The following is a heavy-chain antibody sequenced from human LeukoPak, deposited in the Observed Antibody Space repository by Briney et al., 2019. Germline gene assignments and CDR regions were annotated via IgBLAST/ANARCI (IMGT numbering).Heavy chain of an antibody. V-gene: IGHV4-4*02. D-gene: IGHD6-13*01. Sequence: SETLSLTCAVSGGSISSSNWWSWVRQPPGKGLEWIGEIYHSGSTNYNPSLKSRVTISVDKSKNQFSLKLSSVTAADTAVYYCARDRDSSSWLSFDYWGQGTLGTVSS. CDR3: ARDRDSSSWLSFDY. CDR2: IYHSGST. CDR1: GGSISSSNW. J-gene: IGHJ4*02.